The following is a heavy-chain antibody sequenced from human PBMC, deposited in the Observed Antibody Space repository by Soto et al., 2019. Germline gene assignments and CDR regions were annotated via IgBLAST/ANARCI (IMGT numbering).Heavy chain of an antibody. CDR3: AKVRPLSFCSCRSCMGLFDF. J-gene: IGHJ3*01. CDR1: GFTFSSYA. CDR2: ITASGDTT. V-gene: IGHV3-23*01. Sequence: GGYPRLSCAASGFTFSSYAMSWFRQAPGKGLEWDSAITASGDTTYYADSVKGRFTISRDNSKSTMYLQMNSLRAEDTAVYYCAKVRPLSFCSCRSCMGLFDFSGQGT. D-gene: IGHD3-3*01.